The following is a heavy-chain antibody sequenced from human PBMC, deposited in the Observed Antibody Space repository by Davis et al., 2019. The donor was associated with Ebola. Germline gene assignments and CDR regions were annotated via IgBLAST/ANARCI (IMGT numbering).Heavy chain of an antibody. V-gene: IGHV3-20*04. D-gene: IGHD3-10*01. CDR1: GFTFDDYA. J-gene: IGHJ4*02. Sequence: GESLKISCVASGFTFDDYAMSWVRQAPGKGLEWLSGINWNGGSTGYVDSVKGRFTISRDNAKNSLYLRMNSLRTEDTALYYCAREVMVRGRGVDYWGQGTLVTVSS. CDR2: INWNGGST. CDR3: AREVMVRGRGVDY.